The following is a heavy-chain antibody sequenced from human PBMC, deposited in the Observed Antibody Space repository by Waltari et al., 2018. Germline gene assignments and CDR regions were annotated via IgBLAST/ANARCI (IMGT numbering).Heavy chain of an antibody. CDR2: IKQDGSEK. J-gene: IGHJ6*02. V-gene: IGHV3-7*01. Sequence: EVQLVESGGGLVQPGGSLRLSCAASGFTFSSYWMSWVRQAPGKGLEWVANIKQDGSEKYYVDSVKGRFTISRDNAKNSLYLQMNSLRAEDTAVHYCARDRGYCSSTSCYYYYGMDVWGQGTTVTVSS. CDR3: ARDRGYCSSTSCYYYYGMDV. D-gene: IGHD2-2*01. CDR1: GFTFSSYW.